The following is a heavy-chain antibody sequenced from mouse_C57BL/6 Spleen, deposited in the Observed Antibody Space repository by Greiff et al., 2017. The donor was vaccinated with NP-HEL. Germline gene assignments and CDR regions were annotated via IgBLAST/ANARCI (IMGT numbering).Heavy chain of an antibody. D-gene: IGHD1-1*01. J-gene: IGHJ3*01. Sequence: QVQLKQPGAELVKPGASVKLSCKASGYTFTSYWMQWVKQRPGQGLEWIGEIDPSDSYTNYNQKFKGKATLTVDTSSSTAYMQLSSLTSEDSAVYYCARDYGSSHAWFAYWGQGTLVTVSA. V-gene: IGHV1-50*01. CDR3: ARDYGSSHAWFAY. CDR2: IDPSDSYT. CDR1: GYTFTSYW.